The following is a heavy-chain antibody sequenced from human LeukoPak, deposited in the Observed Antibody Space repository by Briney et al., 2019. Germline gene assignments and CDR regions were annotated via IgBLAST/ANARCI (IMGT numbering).Heavy chain of an antibody. D-gene: IGHD6-13*01. CDR3: ATLDLPPSTAAVAS. J-gene: IGHJ5*01. Sequence: ASVKVSCKVSGYTLSKLSIHWVRQGPGKGLEWMAGFVLEDGERIYAQKFRGRVRVTEDTSTDTAYMELSSLRSEDTAVYYCATLDLPPSTAAVASWGQGTLVTVSS. V-gene: IGHV1-24*01. CDR1: GYTLSKLS. CDR2: FVLEDGER.